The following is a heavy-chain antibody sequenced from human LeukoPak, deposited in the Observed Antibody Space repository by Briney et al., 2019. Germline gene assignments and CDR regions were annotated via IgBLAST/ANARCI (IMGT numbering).Heavy chain of an antibody. Sequence: GGSLRLSCAASGFTFSSYSMNWVRQAPGKGLEWVSSISSSSSYIYYADSVKGRFTISRDNAKNSLYLQMNSLRAEDTAVYYCARAGCTNGVCLIDCWGQGTLVTVSS. D-gene: IGHD2-8*01. J-gene: IGHJ4*02. CDR2: ISSSSSYI. V-gene: IGHV3-21*01. CDR1: GFTFSSYS. CDR3: ARAGCTNGVCLIDC.